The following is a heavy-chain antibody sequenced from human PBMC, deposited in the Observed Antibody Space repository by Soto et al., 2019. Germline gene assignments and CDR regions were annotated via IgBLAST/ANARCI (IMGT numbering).Heavy chain of an antibody. CDR1: GYTFTRSG. Sequence: QVQLVQSGAEVKKPGASVKVSCKASGYTFTRSGISWVRQAPGQGLEWMGWISTYNGDTNSAQTFQGRVTMTTDTSTSTVHMEVRSLRSDDTAVYYCAREVVAPYYYYGMDVWGQGTPVTVSS. V-gene: IGHV1-18*01. J-gene: IGHJ6*02. CDR2: ISTYNGDT. CDR3: AREVVAPYYYYGMDV. D-gene: IGHD5-12*01.